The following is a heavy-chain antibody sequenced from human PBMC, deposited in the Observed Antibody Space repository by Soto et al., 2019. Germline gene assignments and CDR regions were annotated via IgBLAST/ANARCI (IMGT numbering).Heavy chain of an antibody. CDR2: ILPFFGTA. D-gene: IGHD4-17*01. CDR3: ARGHEYGGNSDDFDV. CDR1: GGTFRTES. J-gene: IGHJ3*01. V-gene: IGHV1-69*13. Sequence: QVHLVQSGAEVKKPGSSVKVSCKYSGGTFRTESINWVRQAPGQGPEWMGGILPFFGTADYAPRFQGRVTITADGATTTAYMELRSLTSQDTAVYFCARGHEYGGNSDDFDVWGQGTMVTVSS.